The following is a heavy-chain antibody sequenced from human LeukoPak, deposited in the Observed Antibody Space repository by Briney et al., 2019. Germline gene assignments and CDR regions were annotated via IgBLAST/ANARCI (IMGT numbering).Heavy chain of an antibody. CDR2: IIPIFGTA. Sequence: SVKVSCKASGGTFSSYAISWVRQAPGQGLEWMGGIIPIFGTANYAQKFQGRVTITADESTSTAYMELSSLRSEDTAVYYCATRRGKHGYSGYDSVGFDYWGQGTLVTVSS. V-gene: IGHV1-69*01. J-gene: IGHJ4*02. D-gene: IGHD5-12*01. CDR1: GGTFSSYA. CDR3: ATRRGKHGYSGYDSVGFDY.